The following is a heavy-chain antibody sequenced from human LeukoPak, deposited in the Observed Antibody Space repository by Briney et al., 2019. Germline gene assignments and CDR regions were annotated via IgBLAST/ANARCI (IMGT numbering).Heavy chain of an antibody. CDR1: GFTFSSYG. J-gene: IGHJ5*02. V-gene: IGHV3-30*18. CDR2: ISYDGSNK. D-gene: IGHD6-13*01. Sequence: GRSLRLSCAASGFTFSSYGMHWVRQAPGKGLEWVAVISYDGSNKYYADSVKGRFTISRDNSKNTLYLQMNSLRAEDTAVYYCAKRTAAGPHLWFDPWGQGTLVTVSS. CDR3: AKRTAAGPHLWFDP.